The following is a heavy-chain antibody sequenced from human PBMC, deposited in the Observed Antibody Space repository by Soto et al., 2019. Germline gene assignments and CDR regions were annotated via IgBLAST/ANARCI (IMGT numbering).Heavy chain of an antibody. J-gene: IGHJ6*02. D-gene: IGHD2-15*01. Sequence: SETLSLTCAVYGGSFSGYYWSWIRQPPGKGLEWIGEINHSGSTNYNPSLKSRVTISVDTSKNQFSLKLSSVTAADTAVYYCARGPECSGGSCYSYYYYGMDVWGQGTTVTVSS. CDR1: GGSFSGYY. CDR3: ARGPECSGGSCYSYYYYGMDV. CDR2: INHSGST. V-gene: IGHV4-34*01.